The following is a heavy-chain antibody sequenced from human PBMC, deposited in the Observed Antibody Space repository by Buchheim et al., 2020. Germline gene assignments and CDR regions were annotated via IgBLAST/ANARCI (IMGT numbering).Heavy chain of an antibody. CDR3: ARPRDVGAFKNFGMDV. Sequence: QVQLVESGGGVVQPGRSLRLSCAASGFLFSSYGMHWVRQAPGKGLEWVAVIRYDGSNKYYADSVKGRFIISRDNSKKTLYFQMNSLRGEDTAVYFCARPRDVGAFKNFGMDVWGQGTT. CDR2: IRYDGSNK. CDR1: GFLFSSYG. V-gene: IGHV3-33*01. J-gene: IGHJ6*02. D-gene: IGHD3-10*01.